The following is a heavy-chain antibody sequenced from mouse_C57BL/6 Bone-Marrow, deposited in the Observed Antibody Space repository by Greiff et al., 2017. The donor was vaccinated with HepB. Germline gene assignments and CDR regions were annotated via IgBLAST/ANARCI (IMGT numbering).Heavy chain of an antibody. CDR3: TRAYYSNYGAMDY. V-gene: IGHV5-9-1*02. CDR1: GFTFSSYA. CDR2: ISSGGDYI. Sequence: EVQRVESGEGLVKPGGSLKLSCAASGFTFSSYAMSWVRQTPEKRLEWVAYISSGGDYIYYADTVKGRFTISRDNARNTLYLQMSSLKSEDTAMYYCTRAYYSNYGAMDYWGQGTSVTVSS. J-gene: IGHJ4*01. D-gene: IGHD2-5*01.